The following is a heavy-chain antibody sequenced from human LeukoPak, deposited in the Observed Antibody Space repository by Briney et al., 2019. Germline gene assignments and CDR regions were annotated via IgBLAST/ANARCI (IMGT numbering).Heavy chain of an antibody. CDR1: GFTVSSNY. J-gene: IGHJ4*02. D-gene: IGHD6-13*01. Sequence: GGSLRLSCAASGFTVSSNYMSWVRQAPGKGLEWVSVIYSGGSTYYADSVKGRFTVSRDNSKNTLYLQMNSLRAEDTAVYYCARDHTTAAGSFDYWGQGTLVTVSS. V-gene: IGHV3-53*01. CDR2: IYSGGST. CDR3: ARDHTTAAGSFDY.